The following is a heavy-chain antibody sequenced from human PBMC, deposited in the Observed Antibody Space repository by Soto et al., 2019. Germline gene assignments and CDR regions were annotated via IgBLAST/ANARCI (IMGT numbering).Heavy chain of an antibody. V-gene: IGHV4-59*02. CDR2: IYYSGST. CDR3: ARAFVTRFRGVPHYYGMDV. D-gene: IGHD3-10*01. Sequence: SETLSLTCTVSGDSVSSYYWSWIRQPPGKGLEWIGYIYYSGSTKYNPSLKSRVTTSVDTSKNQFSLKLTSVTAADTAVYYCARAFVTRFRGVPHYYGMDVWGQGTTVTVSS. CDR1: GDSVSSYY. J-gene: IGHJ6*02.